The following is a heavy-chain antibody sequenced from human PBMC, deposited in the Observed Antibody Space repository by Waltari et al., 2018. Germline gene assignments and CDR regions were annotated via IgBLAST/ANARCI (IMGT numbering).Heavy chain of an antibody. J-gene: IGHJ3*02. CDR3: ARLELAMVRGVIDDAFDI. D-gene: IGHD3-10*01. Sequence: EVQLVQSGAEVKKPGESLRISCKGSGYSFTSYWISWVRQMPGKGLEWIGRIDPSDSYTNYSPSFQGHVTISADKSISTAYLQWSSLKASDTAMYYCARLELAMVRGVIDDAFDIWGQGTMVTVSS. CDR2: IDPSDSYT. V-gene: IGHV5-10-1*03. CDR1: GYSFTSYW.